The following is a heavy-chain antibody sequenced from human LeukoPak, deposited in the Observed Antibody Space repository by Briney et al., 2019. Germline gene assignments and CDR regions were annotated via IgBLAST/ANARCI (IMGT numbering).Heavy chain of an antibody. CDR3: ARDKTPLYCSSTSCYFRYYFGY. V-gene: IGHV3-30*19. Sequence: GRSLRLSCAASGFTFSSYGMHWVRQAPGKGLEWVAVISYDGSNKYYADSVKGRFTISRDNSKNTLYLQMNSLRAEDTAVYYCARDKTPLYCSSTSCYFRYYFGYWGQGTLVTVSS. J-gene: IGHJ4*02. CDR1: GFTFSSYG. D-gene: IGHD2-2*01. CDR2: ISYDGSNK.